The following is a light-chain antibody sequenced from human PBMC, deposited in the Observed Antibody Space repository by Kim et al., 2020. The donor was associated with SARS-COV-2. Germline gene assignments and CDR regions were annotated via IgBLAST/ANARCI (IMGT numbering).Light chain of an antibody. CDR1: SLRTYY. Sequence: SSELTQDPAVSVALGQTVRVTCQGHSLRTYYASWYQQKPGQAPVLVIYGKNTRPFGIPDRFSGSGSGDTASLSITGAQAEDEGDYYCSSRDSSGNLVVFGGGTQLTVL. CDR3: SSRDSSGNLVV. CDR2: GKN. V-gene: IGLV3-19*01. J-gene: IGLJ3*02.